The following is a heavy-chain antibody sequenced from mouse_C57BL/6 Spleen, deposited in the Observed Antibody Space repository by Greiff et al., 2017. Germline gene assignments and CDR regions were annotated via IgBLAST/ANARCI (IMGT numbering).Heavy chain of an antibody. V-gene: IGHV1-53*01. J-gene: IGHJ2*01. D-gene: IGHD1-1*01. CDR2: INPSNGGT. Sequence: VQLQQPGTELVKPGASVKLSCKASGYTFTSYWMHWVKQRPGQGLEWIGNINPSNGGTNYNEKFKGKSTLTVDKSSSTAYMQLSSLTSEDSAVYYCARWRSGSSRFDYWGQGTTLTVSS. CDR1: GYTFTSYW. CDR3: ARWRSGSSRFDY.